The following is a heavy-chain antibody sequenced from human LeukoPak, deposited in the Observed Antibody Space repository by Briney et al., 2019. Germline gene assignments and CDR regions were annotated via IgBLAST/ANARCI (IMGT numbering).Heavy chain of an antibody. Sequence: SETLSLTCTVSGGSITTYYWSWIRQPPGKGLEWIGYIYYSGTTDYSGSTSFNPSLKSRVSISVDMPNNQFSLKLSSVTAADTAVYYCARDKGYCSGGSCYRPLGNWFDPWGQGTLVTVSS. J-gene: IGHJ5*02. D-gene: IGHD2-15*01. CDR1: GGSITTYY. CDR3: ARDKGYCSGGSCYRPLGNWFDP. CDR2: IYYSGTTDYSGST. V-gene: IGHV4-4*08.